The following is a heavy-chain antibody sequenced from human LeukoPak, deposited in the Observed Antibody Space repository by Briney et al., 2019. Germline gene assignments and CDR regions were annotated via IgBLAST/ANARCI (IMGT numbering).Heavy chain of an antibody. CDR1: GFTFSSYS. CDR2: IRSNSIYI. D-gene: IGHD3-3*01. J-gene: IGHJ4*02. CDR3: ARDRGAYDFWSGLDY. Sequence: PVGSLRLSCAGSGFTFSSYSMKWVRPAPGKGREGVSAIRSNSIYIYYADSVKGRCTISRDNGKISLYLPMNSLRAEDTAVYYCARDRGAYDFWSGLDYWGQGILVTVSS. V-gene: IGHV3-21*01.